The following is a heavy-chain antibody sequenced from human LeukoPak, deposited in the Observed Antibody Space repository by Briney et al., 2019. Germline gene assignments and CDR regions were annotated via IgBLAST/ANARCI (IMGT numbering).Heavy chain of an antibody. V-gene: IGHV4-59*08. J-gene: IGHJ4*02. CDR3: ARGQIAVAGTCYFDY. D-gene: IGHD6-19*01. Sequence: SETLSLTCTVSGGSISSYYWSWIRQPPGKGLEWIGYIYYSGSTNYNPSLKSRVTISVDTSKNQLSLKLSSVTAADTAVYYCARGQIAVAGTCYFDYWGQGTLVTVSS. CDR2: IYYSGST. CDR1: GGSISSYY.